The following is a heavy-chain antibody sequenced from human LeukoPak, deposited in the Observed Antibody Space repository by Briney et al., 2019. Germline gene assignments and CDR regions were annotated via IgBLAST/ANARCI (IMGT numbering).Heavy chain of an antibody. V-gene: IGHV1-2*02. D-gene: IGHD2-2*01. CDR2: INPNSGGA. CDR1: GYTFTSYG. J-gene: IGHJ5*02. CDR3: ARAWARYCSSTSSSCLKKTLNSKQNWFDP. Sequence: GASVKVSCKASGYTFTSYGISWVRQAPGQGLEWMGWINPNSGGANYAQKFQGRVTMTRDTSISTAYMELSRLRSDDTAVYYCARAWARYCSSTSSSCLKKTLNSKQNWFDPWGQGTLVTVSS.